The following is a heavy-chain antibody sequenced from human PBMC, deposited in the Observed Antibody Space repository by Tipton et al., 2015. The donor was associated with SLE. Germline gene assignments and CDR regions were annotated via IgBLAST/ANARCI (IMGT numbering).Heavy chain of an antibody. CDR3: ARHISPLGAFDI. Sequence: TLSLTCTVSGGSISSYYWSWIRRPPGKGLEWIGYIYYSGSTNYNPSLKSRVTISVDTSKNQFSLKLSSVTAADTAVYYCARHISPLGAFDIWGQGTMVTVSS. CDR1: GGSISSYY. D-gene: IGHD7-27*01. CDR2: IYYSGST. J-gene: IGHJ3*02. V-gene: IGHV4-59*08.